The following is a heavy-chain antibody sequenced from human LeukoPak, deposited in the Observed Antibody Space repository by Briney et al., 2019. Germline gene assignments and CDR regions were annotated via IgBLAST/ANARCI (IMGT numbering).Heavy chain of an antibody. CDR1: GYTFTGYY. J-gene: IGHJ5*02. CDR3: ATDFSTYYYDSSGYYP. CDR2: INPNSGGT. V-gene: IGHV1-2*02. Sequence: ASVKVSCKASGYTFTGYYMHWVRQAPGQGLEWMGWINPNSGGTNYAQKFQGRVTMTEDTSTDTAYMELSSLRSEDTAVYYCATDFSTYYYDSSGYYPWGQGTLVTVSS. D-gene: IGHD3-22*01.